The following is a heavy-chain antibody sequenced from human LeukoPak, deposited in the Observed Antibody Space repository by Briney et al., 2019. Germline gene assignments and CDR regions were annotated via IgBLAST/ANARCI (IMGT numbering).Heavy chain of an antibody. D-gene: IGHD3-16*01. CDR1: GFTFSSYA. CDR2: IYYSGST. V-gene: IGHV4-59*01. Sequence: GSLRLSCAASGFTFSSYAMSWIRQPPGKGLEWIGYIYYSGSTNYNPSLKSRVTISVDTSKNQFSLKLSSVTAADTAVYYCARDRGPFMITSWGQGTLVTVSS. CDR3: ARDRGPFMITS. J-gene: IGHJ5*02.